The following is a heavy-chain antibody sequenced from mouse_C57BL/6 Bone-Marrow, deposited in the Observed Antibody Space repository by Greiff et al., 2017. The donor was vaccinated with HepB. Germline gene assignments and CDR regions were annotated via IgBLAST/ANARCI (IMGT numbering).Heavy chain of an antibody. Sequence: QVQLQQPGAELVMPGASVKLSCKASGYTFTSYWMHWVKQRPGQGLEWIGEIDPSDSYTNYHQKFKGKSTLTVDKSSSTAYMQLSSLTSEDSAVYYCARDYDYDGEGFAYWGQGTLVTVSA. CDR3: ARDYDYDGEGFAY. V-gene: IGHV1-69*01. D-gene: IGHD2-4*01. J-gene: IGHJ3*01. CDR2: IDPSDSYT. CDR1: GYTFTSYW.